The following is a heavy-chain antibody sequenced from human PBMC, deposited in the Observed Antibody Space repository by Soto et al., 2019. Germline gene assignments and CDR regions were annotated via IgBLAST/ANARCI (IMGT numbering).Heavy chain of an antibody. J-gene: IGHJ4*02. CDR1: CGPISSYY. CDR3: ARDSRDSSGPKFDY. Sequence: SDTLSLTCTVSCGPISSYYWSWIRQPPGKGLEWIGYIYYSVSTNYNPSLKSRVTISVDTSKNQFSLKLSSVTAADTAVYYCARDSRDSSGPKFDYWGQGTLVTVSS. CDR2: IYYSVST. V-gene: IGHV4-59*01. D-gene: IGHD3-22*01.